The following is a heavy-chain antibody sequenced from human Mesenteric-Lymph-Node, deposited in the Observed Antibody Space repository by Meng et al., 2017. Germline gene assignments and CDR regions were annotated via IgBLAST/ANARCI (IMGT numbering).Heavy chain of an antibody. J-gene: IGHJ4*02. CDR2: ISAYNGNT. CDR3: ARAGYSSSREFDY. CDR1: GHTFTSYG. V-gene: IGHV1-18*01. Sequence: VQLVQSGAEVKKPGASVKASCKASGHTFTSYGISWMRQAPGQGLEWMGWISAYNGNTNYAQKLQGRVTMTTDTSTGTAYMELRSLRSDAPAVYFCARAGYSSSREFDYWGQGTLVTVSS. D-gene: IGHD6-13*01.